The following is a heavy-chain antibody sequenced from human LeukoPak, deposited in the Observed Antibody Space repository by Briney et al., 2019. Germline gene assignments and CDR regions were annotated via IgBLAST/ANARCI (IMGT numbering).Heavy chain of an antibody. Sequence: GGSLRLSCAASGFTFSSYNMNWVRQAPGKGLEWVSSISSSSSYIYYADSVKGRFTISRDNAKNSLYLQMNSLRAEDTAVYYCARGYSSSWYYFDYWGQGTLVTVSS. CDR1: GFTFSSYN. D-gene: IGHD6-13*01. CDR3: ARGYSSSWYYFDY. CDR2: ISSSSSYI. V-gene: IGHV3-21*01. J-gene: IGHJ4*02.